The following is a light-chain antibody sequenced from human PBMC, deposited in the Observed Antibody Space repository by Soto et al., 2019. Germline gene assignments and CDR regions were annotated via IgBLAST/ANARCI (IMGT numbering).Light chain of an antibody. J-gene: IGKJ1*01. CDR2: AAS. CDR3: LQHNSYPLT. V-gene: IGKV1-17*01. CDR1: QGIGDD. Sequence: DIQMTQSPSSLSASVGDRVTITCRASQGIGDDLGWYQQKPGKAPKRLIYAASSLQSGVPSRFSGSGSGTKFTLTISSLQPEDFATYYCLQHNSYPLTFGQGTKVDIK.